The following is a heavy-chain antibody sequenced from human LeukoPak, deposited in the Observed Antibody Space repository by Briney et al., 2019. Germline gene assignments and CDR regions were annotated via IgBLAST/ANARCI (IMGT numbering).Heavy chain of an antibody. Sequence: SQTLSLTCALAGDRVSSNDVTGNWLRQSPSRGLEWLGRTYYRSKWNIDYAPSVRGRITVDADTSKNQFSLLLYSVTPEDTAVYYCARASQGGCLSSFESWGQGTLVTVSS. CDR2: TYYRSKWNI. J-gene: IGHJ4*02. D-gene: IGHD6-19*01. V-gene: IGHV6-1*01. CDR1: GDRVSSNDVT. CDR3: ARASQGGCLSSFES.